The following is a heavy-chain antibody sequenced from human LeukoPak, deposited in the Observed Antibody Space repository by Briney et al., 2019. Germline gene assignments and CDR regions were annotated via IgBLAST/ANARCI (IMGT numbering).Heavy chain of an antibody. CDR2: IVVGSGNT. CDR3: AAGYIGGAMVTNAFDI. D-gene: IGHD5-18*01. J-gene: IGHJ3*02. V-gene: IGHV1-58*01. CDR1: GFSFTNSA. Sequence: SVKVSCKASGFSFTNSAVQRVRQARGQGLEWIGWIVVGSGNTIYVQKFQERVTITRDMSTSTAYMELSSLRSEDTAVYYCAAGYIGGAMVTNAFDIWGQGTMVTVSS.